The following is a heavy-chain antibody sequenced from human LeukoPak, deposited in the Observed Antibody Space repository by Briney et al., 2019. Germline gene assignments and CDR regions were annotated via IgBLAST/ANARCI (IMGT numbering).Heavy chain of an antibody. V-gene: IGHV3-7*03. CDR1: GFTFSSYW. CDR3: ARDGGATPFAFDI. CDR2: IKQDGGEK. D-gene: IGHD1-26*01. Sequence: GGSLRLSCAASGFTFSSYWMSWVRQAPGKGLEWVANIKQDGGEKNYVASVKGRFTIPRDNSKNTLYLQMNSLRAEDTAVYYCARDGGATPFAFDIWGQGTMVTVSS. J-gene: IGHJ3*02.